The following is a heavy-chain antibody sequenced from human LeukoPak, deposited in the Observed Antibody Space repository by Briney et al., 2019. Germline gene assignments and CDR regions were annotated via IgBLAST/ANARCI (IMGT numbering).Heavy chain of an antibody. V-gene: IGHV4-39*07. J-gene: IGHJ4*02. CDR3: ARGGRQLVSFDY. CDR2: INHSGST. D-gene: IGHD6-13*01. Sequence: PSETLSLTCTVSSGSISSSSYYWSWIRQPPGKGLEWIGEINHSGSTNYNPSLKSRVTISVDTSKNQFSLKLSSVTAADTAVYYCARGGRQLVSFDYWGQGTLVTVSS. CDR1: SGSISSSSYY.